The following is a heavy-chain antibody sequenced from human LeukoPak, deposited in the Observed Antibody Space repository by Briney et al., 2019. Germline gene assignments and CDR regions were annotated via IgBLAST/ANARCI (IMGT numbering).Heavy chain of an antibody. CDR3: ARYYYDSSGYYPLGDNWFDP. J-gene: IGHJ5*02. Sequence: SETLSLTCTVSGGSISSGGYYWSWIRQHPGKGLEWIGYIYHSGSTYYNPSLKSRVTISVDTSKNQFSLKLSSVTAADTAVYYCARYYYDSSGYYPLGDNWFDPWGQGTLVTVSS. V-gene: IGHV4-31*03. CDR2: IYHSGST. D-gene: IGHD3-22*01. CDR1: GGSISSGGYY.